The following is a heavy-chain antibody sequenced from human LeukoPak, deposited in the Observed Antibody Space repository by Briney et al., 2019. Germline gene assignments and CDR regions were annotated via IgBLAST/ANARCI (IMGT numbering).Heavy chain of an antibody. CDR3: ARSEQFPYYMDV. CDR1: GYTFTGYY. J-gene: IGHJ6*03. V-gene: IGHV1-2*02. Sequence: ASVKVSCKASGYTFTGYYMHWVRQAPGQGLEWMGWINPNSGGTNHAQKFQGRVTMTRDTSISTAYMELSRLRSDDTAVYYCARSEQFPYYMDVWGKGTTVTVSS. CDR2: INPNSGGT. D-gene: IGHD6-19*01.